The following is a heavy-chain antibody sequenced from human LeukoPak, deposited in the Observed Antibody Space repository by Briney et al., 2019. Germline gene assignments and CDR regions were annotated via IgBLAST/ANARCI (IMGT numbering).Heavy chain of an antibody. CDR3: ASGSYYGLGIDY. CDR1: GFTFSSYS. D-gene: IGHD1-26*01. V-gene: IGHV3-21*01. CDR2: ISSSSSYI. J-gene: IGHJ4*02. Sequence: SGGSLRLSCAASGFTFSSYSMNWVRQAPGKGLEWVSSISSSSSYIYYAASVKGRFTISRDNAKNSLYLQMNSLRAEDTAVYYCASGSYYGLGIDYWGQGSLVTVSS.